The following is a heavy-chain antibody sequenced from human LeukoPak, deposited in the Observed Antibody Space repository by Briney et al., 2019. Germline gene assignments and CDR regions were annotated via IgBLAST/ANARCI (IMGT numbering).Heavy chain of an antibody. J-gene: IGHJ5*02. CDR2: INHSGST. D-gene: IGHD3-10*01. V-gene: IGHV4-34*01. Sequence: PSETLSLTCAVYGGSFSGYYWSWIRQPPGKGLEWIGEINHSGSTNYNPSLKSRVTISVDTSKNQFSLKLSSVTAADTAVYYCARRMVRGVIWFSEKSSERSWFDPWGQGTLVTVSS. CDR1: GGSFSGYY. CDR3: ARRMVRGVIWFSEKSSERSWFDP.